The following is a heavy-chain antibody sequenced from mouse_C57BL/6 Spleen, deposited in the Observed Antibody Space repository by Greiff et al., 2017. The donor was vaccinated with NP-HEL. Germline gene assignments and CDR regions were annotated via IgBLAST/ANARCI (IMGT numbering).Heavy chain of an antibody. CDR2: IYPGSGNT. V-gene: IGHV1-66*01. CDR3: ARGERSTYYAMDY. Sequence: QVQLQQSGPELVKPGASVKISCKASGYSFTSYYIHWVKQRPGQGLEWIGWIYPGSGNTKYNEKFKGQATLTADTSSSTAYMQLSSLTSEDSSVCYCARGERSTYYAMDYWGQGTSVTVSS. CDR1: GYSFTSYY. J-gene: IGHJ4*01. D-gene: IGHD5-1*01.